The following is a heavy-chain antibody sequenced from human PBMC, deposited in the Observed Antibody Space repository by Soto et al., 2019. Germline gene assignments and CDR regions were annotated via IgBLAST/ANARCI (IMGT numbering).Heavy chain of an antibody. V-gene: IGHV3-23*01. Sequence: EVQLLESGGDLVQPGGSLRLSCAASGFNVGAFAVNWVRQAPGKGLEWVSGISVSDACIYYADSVRGRFSISRDASENILYLQMNSLRVDDTALYYCTRETVAGITGLDYWGPGTLVTVSS. D-gene: IGHD1-20*01. CDR2: ISVSDACI. J-gene: IGHJ4*02. CDR3: TRETVAGITGLDY. CDR1: GFNVGAFA.